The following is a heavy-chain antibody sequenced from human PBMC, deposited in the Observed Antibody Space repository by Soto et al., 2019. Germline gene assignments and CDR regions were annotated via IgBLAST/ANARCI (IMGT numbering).Heavy chain of an antibody. Sequence: SETLSLTCAVYGGSFSGYYWSWIRQPPGKGLEWIGEINHSGSTNYNPSLKSRVTISVDTSKNQFSLKLSSVTAADTAVYYCARARYYDFWSGYFGAFDIWGQGTMVTVS. CDR2: INHSGST. CDR1: GGSFSGYY. D-gene: IGHD3-3*01. CDR3: ARARYYDFWSGYFGAFDI. V-gene: IGHV4-34*01. J-gene: IGHJ3*02.